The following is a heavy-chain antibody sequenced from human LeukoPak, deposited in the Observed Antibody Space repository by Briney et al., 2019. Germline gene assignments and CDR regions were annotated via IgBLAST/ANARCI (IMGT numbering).Heavy chain of an antibody. CDR1: GYTFTSYD. Sequence: ASVKVSCKASGYTFTSYDINWVRQATGQGLEWMGWMNPNSGNTGYAQKFQGRVTMTRNTSISTAYMELSSLRSEDTAVYYCARDSDDFWSGSAAFDIWGQGTMVTVSS. CDR2: MNPNSGNT. D-gene: IGHD3-3*01. J-gene: IGHJ3*02. V-gene: IGHV1-8*01. CDR3: ARDSDDFWSGSAAFDI.